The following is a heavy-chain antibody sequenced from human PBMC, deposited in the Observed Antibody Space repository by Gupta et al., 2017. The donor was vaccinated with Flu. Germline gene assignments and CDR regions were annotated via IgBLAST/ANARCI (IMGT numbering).Heavy chain of an antibody. D-gene: IGHD1-26*01. CDR3: ARDRGAYFDY. J-gene: IGHJ4*02. CDR2: ISSTTDLK. CDR1: GFTLSSFE. Sequence: EVQLVESGGGLVQPGGSLRLSCAASGFTLSSFEMNWVRQAPGKGLEGVSYISSTTDLKYHADYVKGRFTIARDNGQNSLYLQMNSLRAEDTAVYYCARDRGAYFDYWGQGTLVTVSS. V-gene: IGHV3-48*03.